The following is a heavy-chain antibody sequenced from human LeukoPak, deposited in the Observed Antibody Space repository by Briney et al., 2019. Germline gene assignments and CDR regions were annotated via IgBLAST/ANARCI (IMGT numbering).Heavy chain of an antibody. CDR2: ISSDGSDK. CDR1: GSIFENYA. J-gene: IGHJ4*02. D-gene: IGHD3-16*02. Sequence: PGRSLRLSCEVSGSIFENYAMHWVRQAPGKGLEWVAVISSDGSDKYYADAVTGRLTISRDISKSTLHLQMNSLRAEDTAVYYCARVAYDYVWGSYRDNLDYWGQGTLVTVSS. CDR3: ARVAYDYVWGSYRDNLDY. V-gene: IGHV3-30*01.